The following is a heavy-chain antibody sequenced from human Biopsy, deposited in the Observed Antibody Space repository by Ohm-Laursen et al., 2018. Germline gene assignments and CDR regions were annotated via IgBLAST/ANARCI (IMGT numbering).Heavy chain of an antibody. J-gene: IGHJ2*01. V-gene: IGHV4-59*01. CDR3: ARDRGYYSDRTVPGYFDL. CDR1: GDSISSYY. CDR2: VYYTGST. D-gene: IGHD3-22*01. Sequence: TLSLTRIVSGDSISSYYWSWIRQPPGKGLQWIGYVYYTGSTDYNPSLQSRVTISVDTSKNHFSLRLRSVTPADTAIYYCARDRGYYSDRTVPGYFDLWGRGTLVTVSS.